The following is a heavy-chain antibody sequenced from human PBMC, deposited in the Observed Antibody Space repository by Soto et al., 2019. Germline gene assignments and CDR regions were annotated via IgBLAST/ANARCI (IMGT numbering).Heavy chain of an antibody. J-gene: IGHJ4*02. CDR3: ATDRIAGSGRDFDY. CDR1: GYTLTELS. Sequence: ASVKVSCKVSGYTLTELSMHWVRQAPGKGLEWMGGFDPEDGEAIYAQKFQGRVTMTEDTSTDTAYMELSSLRSEDTAVYYCATDRIAGSGRDFDYWGKGTLVTVSS. D-gene: IGHD6-13*01. CDR2: FDPEDGEA. V-gene: IGHV1-24*01.